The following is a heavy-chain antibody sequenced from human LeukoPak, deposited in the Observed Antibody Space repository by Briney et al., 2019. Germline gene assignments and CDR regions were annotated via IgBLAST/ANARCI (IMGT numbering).Heavy chain of an antibody. V-gene: IGHV3-23*01. Sequence: GGSLRLSCAASGFTFSSSAMSWVRQAPGKGLEWVSNISGSGSGGSTYYADSVKGRFTISRDNSKNTLYLQMNSLKAEDTAVYYCAKSGYNRFDYWGQGTLVTVSP. CDR1: GFTFSSSA. D-gene: IGHD5-24*01. J-gene: IGHJ4*02. CDR2: ISGSGSGGST. CDR3: AKSGYNRFDY.